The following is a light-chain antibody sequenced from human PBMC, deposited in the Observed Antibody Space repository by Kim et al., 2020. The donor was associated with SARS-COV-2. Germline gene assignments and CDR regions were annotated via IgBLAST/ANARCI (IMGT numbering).Light chain of an antibody. CDR2: SNN. J-gene: IGLJ1*01. CDR3: AAWDDSLSALYV. CDR1: SSNIGSNY. V-gene: IGLV1-47*02. Sequence: QSVLTQPPSASGTPGQRVTISCSGSSSNIGSNYVYWYQQFPGTAPKLLIYSNNQRPSGVPDRFSGSKSGTSASLAISGLRSEDEADYYCAAWDDSLSALYVFGTGTKVTVL.